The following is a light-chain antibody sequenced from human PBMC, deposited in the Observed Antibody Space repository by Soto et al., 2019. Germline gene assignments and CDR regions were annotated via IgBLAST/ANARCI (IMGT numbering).Light chain of an antibody. CDR2: KAS. J-gene: IGKJ5*01. CDR3: QQYNSYSPA. V-gene: IGKV1-5*03. Sequence: IQMPQSPSTLSASVGDRVTITCRASQSISSWLAWYQQKPGKAPNLLIYKASSLESGVPSRFSGSGSGTEFTLTISSLQPDDFATYYCQQYNSYSPALGQGTRLEI. CDR1: QSISSW.